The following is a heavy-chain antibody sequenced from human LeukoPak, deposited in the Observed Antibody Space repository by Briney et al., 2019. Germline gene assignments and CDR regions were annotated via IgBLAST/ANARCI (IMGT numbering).Heavy chain of an antibody. V-gene: IGHV3-21*01. CDR1: GFTFSDYN. CDR3: ARHGSGWYMNDY. CDR2: ITTSNSYM. J-gene: IGHJ4*02. Sequence: GGSLRLSCVASGFTFSDYNVNWVRQAPGKGLEWVSYITTSNSYMYYADSVKGRFTISRDNAKKSLYLHMNGLRAEDTAGYYCARHGSGWYMNDYWGQGTLVTVSS. D-gene: IGHD6-19*01.